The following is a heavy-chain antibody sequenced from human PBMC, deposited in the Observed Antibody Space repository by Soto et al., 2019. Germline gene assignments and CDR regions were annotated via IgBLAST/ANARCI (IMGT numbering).Heavy chain of an antibody. V-gene: IGHV5-10-1*01. CDR2: IDPSDSYT. CDR3: TTTVTTEDYYYYGMDV. Sequence: GESLKISCNGSGYIFTSYWIRWGRQMPGKGLEWMGRIDPSDSYTNYSPSFQGHVTISADKSISTAYLQWSSLKASDNAMYYCTTTVTTEDYYYYGMDVWGQGTTVTVSS. J-gene: IGHJ6*02. CDR1: GYIFTSYW. D-gene: IGHD4-17*01.